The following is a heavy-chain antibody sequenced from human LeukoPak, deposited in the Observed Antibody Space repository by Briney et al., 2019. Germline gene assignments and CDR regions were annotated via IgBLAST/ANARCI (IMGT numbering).Heavy chain of an antibody. CDR3: LVTTRSRGFDY. J-gene: IGHJ4*02. CDR1: GFTFSSYW. CDR2: IRQDGSVQ. Sequence: GGSLRLSCAASGFTFSSYWMSWVRQAPGKGLEWVANIRQDGSVQNYVDSVKGRFTISRDNPKNSVYLQMSSLKAEDTAVYYCLVTTRSRGFDYWGQGTLVTVSS. V-gene: IGHV3-7*01. D-gene: IGHD1/OR15-1a*01.